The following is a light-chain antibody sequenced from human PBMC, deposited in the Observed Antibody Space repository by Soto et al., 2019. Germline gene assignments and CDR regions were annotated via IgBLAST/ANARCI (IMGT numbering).Light chain of an antibody. CDR3: QQYGRSPT. CDR2: DAS. J-gene: IGKJ1*01. Sequence: IVLTQSPDTLSLSTGERATLSCRASQSVSSNYLALYQQKLVQAPRLLIYDASRRATGIPDRFSGSGSGTDFTLTTSRLEPEDFVVYYCQQYGRSPTFGQGTKVDIK. V-gene: IGKV3-20*01. CDR1: QSVSSNY.